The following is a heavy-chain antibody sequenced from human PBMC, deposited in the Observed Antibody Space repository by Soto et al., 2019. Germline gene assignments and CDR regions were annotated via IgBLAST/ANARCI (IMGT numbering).Heavy chain of an antibody. CDR3: AKAGISEAVVDV. J-gene: IGHJ6*02. CDR2: ISYDGTNE. Sequence: QVQLVESGGGVVQPGRSLRLSCAASGFIFSSYGMHWVRQAPGKGLEWVAVISYDGTNEHYADSVKGRFTIFRDKSENTLYLQMNSLRAEDTAVYYCAKAGISEAVVDVWGQGTTVTVSS. D-gene: IGHD6-13*01. CDR1: GFIFSSYG. V-gene: IGHV3-30*18.